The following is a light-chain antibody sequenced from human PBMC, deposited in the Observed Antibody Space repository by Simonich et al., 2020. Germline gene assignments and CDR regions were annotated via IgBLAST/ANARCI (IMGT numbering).Light chain of an antibody. V-gene: IGLV3-25*03. CDR1: ALPKQY. J-gene: IGLJ2*01. CDR3: QSADSSGTYVV. CDR2: KDS. Sequence: SYELKQPPSVSVSPGQTARITCSGDALPKQYAYWYQQKPGQAPGLVIYKDSGRPTGFPERFSGSSSGTTVTLTISGVQAEDEADYYCQSADSSGTYVVFGGGTKLTVL.